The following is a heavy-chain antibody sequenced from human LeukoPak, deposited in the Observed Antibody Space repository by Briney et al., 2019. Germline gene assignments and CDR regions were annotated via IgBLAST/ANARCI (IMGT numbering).Heavy chain of an antibody. V-gene: IGHV3-48*03. CDR3: ARPDGDYYYGSGSYFHY. J-gene: IGHJ4*02. CDR2: ISSSGTTI. Sequence: GGSLRLSCAASGFTFSSYEMNWVRLAPGKGLEWVSYISSSGTTIYYADSVKGRFTISRDNAKNSLYLQMNSLRAEGTAVYYCARPDGDYYYGSGSYFHYWGQGTLVTVSS. CDR1: GFTFSSYE. D-gene: IGHD3-10*01.